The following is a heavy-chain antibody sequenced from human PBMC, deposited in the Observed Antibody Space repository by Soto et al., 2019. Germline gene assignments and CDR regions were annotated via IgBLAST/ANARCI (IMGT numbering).Heavy chain of an antibody. J-gene: IGHJ6*02. CDR2: ISGSGESI. Sequence: AGGSLRLSSAASGLIFSDYAMTWVRQDPGKGLEWVSGISGSGESIYYADSVEGRFTISRDNSKNTLYLQMNSLRGEDTAVYYCARDRHGSDWYTYYFYTLAVWGQGTTVTVSS. D-gene: IGHD6-13*01. CDR1: GLIFSDYA. V-gene: IGHV3-23*01. CDR3: ARDRHGSDWYTYYFYTLAV.